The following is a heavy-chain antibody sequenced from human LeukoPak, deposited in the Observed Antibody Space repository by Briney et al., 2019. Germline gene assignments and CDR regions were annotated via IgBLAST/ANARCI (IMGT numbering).Heavy chain of an antibody. CDR3: ARARRVQVLRYFDWLASYGMDV. Sequence: GASVKVSCKASGYTFTSYGISWVRQAPGQGLEWMGWISAYNGNTNYAQKLQGRVTMTADTSTSTAYMELRSLRSDDTAVYYFARARRVQVLRYFDWLASYGMDVWGQGTTVTVSS. CDR1: GYTFTSYG. J-gene: IGHJ6*02. D-gene: IGHD3-9*01. V-gene: IGHV1-18*01. CDR2: ISAYNGNT.